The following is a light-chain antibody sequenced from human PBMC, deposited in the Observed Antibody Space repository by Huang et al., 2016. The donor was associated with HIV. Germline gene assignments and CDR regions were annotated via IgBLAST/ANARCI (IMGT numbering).Light chain of an antibody. CDR3: QQCGSSPWT. J-gene: IGKJ1*01. CDR2: GAS. CDR1: QIVSSSY. V-gene: IGKV3-20*01. Sequence: IVFTQSPDTLALSPGERATLSCRASQIVSSSYLAWYQQKPGQAPRLLVYGASSRATGIPDRCSGSGSGTDFTLTISRLEPEDFAVYYCQQCGSSPWTFGQGTKVEIK.